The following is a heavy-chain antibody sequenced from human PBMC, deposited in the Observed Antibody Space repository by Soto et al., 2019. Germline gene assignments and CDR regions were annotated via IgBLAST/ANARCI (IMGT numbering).Heavy chain of an antibody. D-gene: IGHD3-3*01. CDR1: GGTFSSYT. CDR2: IIPILGIA. J-gene: IGHJ5*02. V-gene: IGHV1-69*04. Sequence: SVSVSCKASGGTFSSYTISWVRQAPGQGLEWMGRIIPILGIANYAQKFQGRVTITADKSTSTAYMELSSLRSEDTAVYYCAREITIFGVVIVYNWFDPWGQGTLVTVSS. CDR3: AREITIFGVVIVYNWFDP.